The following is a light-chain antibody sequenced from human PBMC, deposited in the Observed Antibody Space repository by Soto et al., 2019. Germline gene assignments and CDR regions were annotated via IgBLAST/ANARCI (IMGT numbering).Light chain of an antibody. Sequence: FVVTQSPDTLSLSPGETATLSCRASQSVSSSVAWYQHKPGQSPRLVVYSGYKRSPGIPARFSGSGSGTDFTLTISSLESDDLAIYYCQQRYSWRRVFGPGTKVEVK. J-gene: IGKJ3*01. CDR1: QSVSSS. V-gene: IGKV3-11*01. CDR3: QQRYSWRRV. CDR2: SGY.